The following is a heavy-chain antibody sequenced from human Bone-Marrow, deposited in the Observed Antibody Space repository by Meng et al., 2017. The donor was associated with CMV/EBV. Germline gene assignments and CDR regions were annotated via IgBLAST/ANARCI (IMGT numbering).Heavy chain of an antibody. Sequence: GESLKISCAASGFTFSNYWMHWVRQAPGKGLVWVSRINSDGSSTSYADSVKGRFTISRDNAKNTLYLQMNSLRAEDTAVYYCARDIRGYCSSTSCYWFDPWGQGTLVTVSS. V-gene: IGHV3-74*01. CDR3: ARDIRGYCSSTSCYWFDP. J-gene: IGHJ5*02. D-gene: IGHD2-2*01. CDR1: GFTFSNYW. CDR2: INSDGSST.